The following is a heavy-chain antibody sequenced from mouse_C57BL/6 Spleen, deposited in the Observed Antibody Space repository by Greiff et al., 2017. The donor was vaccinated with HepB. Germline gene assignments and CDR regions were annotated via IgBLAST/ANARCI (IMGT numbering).Heavy chain of an antibody. V-gene: IGHV7-1*01. Sequence: EVMLVESGGGLVQSGRSLRLSCATSGFTFSDFYMEWVRQAPGKGLEWIAASRNKANDYTTEYSASVKGRFIVSRDTSQSILYLQMNALRAEDTAIYYCARDATVVRYFDVWGTGTTVTVSS. J-gene: IGHJ1*03. CDR3: ARDATVVRYFDV. CDR1: GFTFSDFY. D-gene: IGHD1-1*01. CDR2: SRNKANDYTT.